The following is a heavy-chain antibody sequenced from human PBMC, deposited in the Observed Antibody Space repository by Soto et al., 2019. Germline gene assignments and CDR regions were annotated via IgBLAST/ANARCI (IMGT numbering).Heavy chain of an antibody. CDR3: ARDQLGSGSYYEPIAFDI. Sequence: QVQLVESGGGVVQPGRSLRLSCAASGFTFSSYGMHWVRQAPGKGLEWVAVIWYDGSNKYYADSVKGRFTISRDNSKNTLYLQMNSLRAEDTAVYYCARDQLGSGSYYEPIAFDIWGQGTMVTLSS. CDR1: GFTFSSYG. CDR2: IWYDGSNK. J-gene: IGHJ3*02. D-gene: IGHD3-10*01. V-gene: IGHV3-33*01.